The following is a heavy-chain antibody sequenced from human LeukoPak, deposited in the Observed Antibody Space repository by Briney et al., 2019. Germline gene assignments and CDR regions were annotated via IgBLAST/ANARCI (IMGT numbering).Heavy chain of an antibody. D-gene: IGHD6-13*01. Sequence: EASVKVSCKASGYTFTSYGISWVRQAPGQGLEWMGWISAYNGNTNYAQKLQGRVTMTTDTSTSTAYMELRSLRSDDTAVYYCAREVGYSSGWYGPPGYYGMDVWGQGTTVTVSS. CDR2: ISAYNGNT. V-gene: IGHV1-18*01. J-gene: IGHJ6*02. CDR1: GYTFTSYG. CDR3: AREVGYSSGWYGPPGYYGMDV.